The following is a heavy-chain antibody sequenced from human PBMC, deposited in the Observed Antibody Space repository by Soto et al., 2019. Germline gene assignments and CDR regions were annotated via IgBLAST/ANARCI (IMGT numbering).Heavy chain of an antibody. V-gene: IGHV3-30*12. CDR2: IYYDGRKQ. CDR3: PRPQHGTTSPYYSLDI. D-gene: IGHD3-22*01. J-gene: IGHJ6*02. CDR1: GFNFSSFG. Sequence: PGGSLRLTCAASGFNFSSFGMHWVRQAPGKGLEWVAGIYYDGRKQLYGDSVKGRFTISRDNSKNTLSLQMNSLRVEDAAVYYCPRPQHGTTSPYYSLDIWGRGTTVTVSS.